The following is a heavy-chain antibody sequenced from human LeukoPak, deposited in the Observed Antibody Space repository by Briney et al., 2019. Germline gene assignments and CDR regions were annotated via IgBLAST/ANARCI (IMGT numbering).Heavy chain of an antibody. CDR3: ARGWYPY. D-gene: IGHD1-14*01. V-gene: IGHV3-30-3*01. CDR1: GFTFSSYA. CDR2: ISYDGSNK. J-gene: IGHJ4*02. Sequence: GGSLRFSCAASGFTFSSYAMHWVRQAPGKGLEWVAVISYDGSNKYYADSVKGRFTISRDNAKNTLYLQMNSLRAEDTAVYYCARGWYPYWGQGTLVTVSS.